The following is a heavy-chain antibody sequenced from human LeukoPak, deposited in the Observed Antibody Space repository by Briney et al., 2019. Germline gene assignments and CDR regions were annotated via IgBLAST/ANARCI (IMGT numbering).Heavy chain of an antibody. V-gene: IGHV4-4*02. CDR1: GGSISSSNW. D-gene: IGHD6-19*01. Sequence: PSETLSLTCAVSGGSISSSNWWSWVRQPPGKGLEWIGEIYHSGSTNYNPSLKSRVTISVDKSKNQFSLKLSSVTAADTAVYYCARPFLYSSGWRVGAFDIWGQGTMVTVSS. J-gene: IGHJ3*02. CDR3: ARPFLYSSGWRVGAFDI. CDR2: IYHSGST.